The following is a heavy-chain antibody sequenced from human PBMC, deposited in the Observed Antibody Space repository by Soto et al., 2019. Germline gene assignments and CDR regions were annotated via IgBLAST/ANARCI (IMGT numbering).Heavy chain of an antibody. CDR2: IYHLGGT. J-gene: IGHJ6*02. V-gene: IGHV4-4*02. CDR1: GDSVRSSNW. CDR3: ATMKKPRGYYYGLNV. Sequence: PSETLSLTCAVSGDSVRSSNWWTWVRQSPGKGLEWIGEIYHLGGTNYNPSLKSRVTISVDMAKSQVSLKLSSVTAADTAVYYCATMKKPRGYYYGLNVWGQGTTVTVSS.